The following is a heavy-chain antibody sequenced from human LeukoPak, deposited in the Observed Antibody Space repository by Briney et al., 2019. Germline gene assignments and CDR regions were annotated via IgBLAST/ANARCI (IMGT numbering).Heavy chain of an antibody. D-gene: IGHD4-23*01. CDR1: GGSFSGYL. Sequence: PSETLSLTCAVYGGSFSGYLWSWIRQPPGKGLQWIGEINHSGSTNYNPSLKSRVTISVDRSKSQFSLKLSSVTAADTAVYYCAATGVEGRYMDVWGKGTTVTVSS. J-gene: IGHJ6*03. CDR3: AATGVEGRYMDV. V-gene: IGHV4-34*01. CDR2: INHSGST.